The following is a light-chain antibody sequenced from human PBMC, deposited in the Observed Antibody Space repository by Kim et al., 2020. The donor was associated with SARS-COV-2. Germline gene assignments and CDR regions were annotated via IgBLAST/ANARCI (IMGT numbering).Light chain of an antibody. CDR3: QQRSRWPRT. Sequence: SLAPGERASRSGRASQSVSSHLVWYQQKPGQAPRLLIYKTSTRATGIPPRFSGSGSGTDFTLTISSLEAEDFAVYHCQQRSRWPRTFGQGTKLEI. J-gene: IGKJ2*01. V-gene: IGKV3-11*01. CDR1: QSVSSH. CDR2: KTS.